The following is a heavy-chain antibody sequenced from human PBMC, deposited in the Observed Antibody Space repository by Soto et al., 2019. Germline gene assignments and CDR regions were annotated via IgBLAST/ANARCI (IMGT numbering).Heavy chain of an antibody. CDR1: GGSISSSSYY. V-gene: IGHV4-39*01. Sequence: PSEPPSLTSTVSGGSISSSSYYWGWIRQPPGKGLEWIGSIYYSGSTYYNPSLKSRVTISVDTSKNQFSLKLSSVTAADTAVYYCARIGIAAAGKRYYYYGMDVWGQGTTV. J-gene: IGHJ6*02. CDR2: IYYSGST. D-gene: IGHD6-13*01. CDR3: ARIGIAAAGKRYYYYGMDV.